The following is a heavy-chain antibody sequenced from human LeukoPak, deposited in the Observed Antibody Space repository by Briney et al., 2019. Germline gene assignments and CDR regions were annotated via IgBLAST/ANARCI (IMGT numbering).Heavy chain of an antibody. J-gene: IGHJ4*02. CDR2: IIPIFGTA. Sequence: SVTVSCTASGGTFSIYAISWVRQAPGQGLEWMGGIIPIFGTANYAQKFQGRVTMTTDTSTNTAYMELRSLRSDDTAVYYCARSGSYPYWGQGTLVTVSS. CDR1: GGTFSIYA. D-gene: IGHD1-26*01. V-gene: IGHV1-69*05. CDR3: ARSGSYPY.